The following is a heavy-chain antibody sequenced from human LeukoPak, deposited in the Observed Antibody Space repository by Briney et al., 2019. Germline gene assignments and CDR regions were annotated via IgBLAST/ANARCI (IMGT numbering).Heavy chain of an antibody. J-gene: IGHJ6*03. CDR3: ARGRISSWYYYYMDV. V-gene: IGHV4-34*01. CDR1: GGSFSGYF. D-gene: IGHD6-13*01. CDR2: INHSGST. Sequence: PSETPSLTCAVYGGSFSGYFWSWIRQPPGKGLEWIGEINHSGSTNYNQSLKSRVAISVDTSKNQFSLKLSSVTAADTAVYYCARGRISSWYYYYMDVWGKGTTVTVSS.